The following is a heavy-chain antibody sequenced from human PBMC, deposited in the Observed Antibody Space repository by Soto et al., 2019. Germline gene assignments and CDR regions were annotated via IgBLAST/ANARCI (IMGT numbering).Heavy chain of an antibody. V-gene: IGHV4-59*01. CDR1: GGSISSYY. J-gene: IGHJ5*02. CDR2: IYYSGST. CDR3: ARYSSSSSHPFDP. D-gene: IGHD6-13*01. Sequence: PSETLSLTCTVSGGSISSYYWSWIRQPPGKGLEWIGYIYYSGSTNYNPSLKSRVTISVDTSKNQFSLKLRSVTAADTAVYYCARYSSSSSHPFDPWGQGTLVTVSS.